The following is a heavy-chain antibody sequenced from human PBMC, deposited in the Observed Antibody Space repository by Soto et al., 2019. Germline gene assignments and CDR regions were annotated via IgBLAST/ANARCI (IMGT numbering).Heavy chain of an antibody. D-gene: IGHD3-22*01. CDR3: ARGGYYDTSGYYSTSYYFDY. CDR2: IWYGGSNK. J-gene: IGHJ4*02. CDR1: GFTFSSYG. Sequence: QVQLVESGGGVVQPGRSLRLSCEASGFTFSSYGMHWVRQAPGKGLEWVAVIWYGGSNKFYADSVQGRFTISRDNSKNTLYLQMNSLRAEDRSVYHCARGGYYDTSGYYSTSYYFDYWGQGTLVTVSS. V-gene: IGHV3-33*01.